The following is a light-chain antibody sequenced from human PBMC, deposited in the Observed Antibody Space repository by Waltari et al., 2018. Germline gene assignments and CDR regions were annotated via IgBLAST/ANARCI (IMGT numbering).Light chain of an antibody. CDR3: QSYDTSLSVV. V-gene: IGLV1-40*01. CDR1: GPNLRAGYD. Sequence: QFVLTPPPSLSGAPGQTVTISCTVCGPNLRAGYDAHWYQQLPRAAPNLLIYGSSSRPLGVPDRFFGSTSGTSASLAIIGLQAEDEADYYCQSYDTSLSVVFGGGTKLTVL. J-gene: IGLJ3*02. CDR2: GSS.